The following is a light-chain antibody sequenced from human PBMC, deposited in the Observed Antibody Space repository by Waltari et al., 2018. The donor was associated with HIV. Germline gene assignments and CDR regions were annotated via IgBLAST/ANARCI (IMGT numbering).Light chain of an antibody. J-gene: IGLJ7*01. CDR2: DVS. Sequence: QSALTQPASVSGSPGQSITISCTGISSDVGGYNYVSWYQQHPGKAPKLMIYDVSNRPSGVSNRFSGSKSGNTASLTISGLQVEDEADYYCSSYTSSLAVFGGGTQLTVL. CDR1: SSDVGGYNY. V-gene: IGLV2-14*03. CDR3: SSYTSSLAV.